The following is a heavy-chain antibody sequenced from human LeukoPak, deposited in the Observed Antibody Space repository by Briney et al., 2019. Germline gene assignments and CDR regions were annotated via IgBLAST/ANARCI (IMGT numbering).Heavy chain of an antibody. D-gene: IGHD3-16*01. CDR3: ARIRTLTLDY. J-gene: IGHJ4*02. V-gene: IGHV4-30-4*01. CDR1: GGSISCGDYY. CDR2: IYYSGST. Sequence: PSETLSLTCTVSGGSISCGDYYWSWIRQPPGKGLEWIAYIYYSGSTYYNPSLKSRVTISVDTSKNQFSLKLSSVTAADTAVYYCARIRTLTLDYWGQGTLVTVSS.